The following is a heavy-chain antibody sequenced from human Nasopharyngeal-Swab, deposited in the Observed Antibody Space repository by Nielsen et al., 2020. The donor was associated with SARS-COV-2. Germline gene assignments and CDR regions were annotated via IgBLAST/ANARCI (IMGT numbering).Heavy chain of an antibody. J-gene: IGHJ4*02. CDR3: ARAGLLDY. Sequence: GESLKISCAASGFIFSDFSMTWVRQAPGKGLEWISYISSSCSTIYYADSVKGRFTISRDNAKNSLYLQMNSLRDEDTAVYYCARAGLLDYWGQGTLVTVSS. V-gene: IGHV3-48*02. D-gene: IGHD3-16*01. CDR2: ISSSCSTI. CDR1: GFIFSDFS.